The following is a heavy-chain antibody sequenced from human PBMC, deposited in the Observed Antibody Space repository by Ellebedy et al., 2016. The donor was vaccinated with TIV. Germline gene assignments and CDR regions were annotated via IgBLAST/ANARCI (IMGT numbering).Heavy chain of an antibody. D-gene: IGHD4-17*01. Sequence: AASVKVSCKASGYTFTGYYMHWVRQAPGQGLEWMGWINPNSGGTNYAQKFQGWVTMTRDTSISTAYMELSSLRPEDTAVYYCAADPRADYENYYYGMDVWGQGTTVTVSS. V-gene: IGHV1-2*04. CDR2: INPNSGGT. J-gene: IGHJ6*02. CDR1: GYTFTGYY. CDR3: AADPRADYENYYYGMDV.